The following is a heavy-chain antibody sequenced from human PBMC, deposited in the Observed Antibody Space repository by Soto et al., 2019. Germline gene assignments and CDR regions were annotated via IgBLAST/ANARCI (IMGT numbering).Heavy chain of an antibody. Sequence: ASVKVSCKASGYIFTNHYIHWVRQAPGQGLEWMGIINPSGGSTNYLQKFQGRITMTRDTSTSTVYMELSSLRSEDTAVYFCARADYYDSSGFYYDGRGQRSSVTVSS. CDR3: ARADYYDSSGFYYDG. J-gene: IGHJ4*02. CDR1: GYIFTNHY. CDR2: INPSGGST. V-gene: IGHV1-46*01. D-gene: IGHD3-22*01.